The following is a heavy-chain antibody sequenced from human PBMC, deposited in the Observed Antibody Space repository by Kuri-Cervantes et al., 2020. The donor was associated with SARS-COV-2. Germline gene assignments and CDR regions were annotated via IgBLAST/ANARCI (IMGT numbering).Heavy chain of an antibody. Sequence: GSLRLSCTASGFIFSDYYMAWIRQPPGKGLEWIGEINHSGSTNYNPSLKSRVTISVDTSKNQFSLKLSSVTAADTAVYYCARGLVPGITDYWGQGTLVTVSS. CDR1: GFIFSDYY. D-gene: IGHD6-13*01. V-gene: IGHV4-34*01. CDR2: INHSGST. J-gene: IGHJ4*02. CDR3: ARGLVPGITDY.